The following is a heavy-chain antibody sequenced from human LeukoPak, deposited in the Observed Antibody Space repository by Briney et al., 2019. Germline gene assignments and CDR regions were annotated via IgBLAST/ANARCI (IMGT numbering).Heavy chain of an antibody. Sequence: SQTLSLTCAISGDSVSSNSAAWNWIRQSPSRGLEWLGRTYYRSKWYNDYAVSVKSRITINPDTSKNQFSLQLNSVTPEDTAVYYCARDQGWEPDYYYYGMDAWGQGTTVTVSS. CDR1: GDSVSSNSAA. CDR2: TYYRSKWYN. CDR3: ARDQGWEPDYYYYGMDA. D-gene: IGHD1-26*01. J-gene: IGHJ6*02. V-gene: IGHV6-1*01.